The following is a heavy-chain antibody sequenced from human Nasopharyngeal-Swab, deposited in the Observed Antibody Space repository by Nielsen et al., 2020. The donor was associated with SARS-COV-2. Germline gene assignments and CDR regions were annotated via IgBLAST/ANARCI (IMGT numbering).Heavy chain of an antibody. CDR2: IYSGGST. D-gene: IGHD5-18*01. CDR1: GFTVSSNY. J-gene: IGHJ4*02. Sequence: ETLSLTCAASGFTVSSNYMSWVRQAPGKGLEWVSVIYSGGSTYYADSVKGRFTISRHNSKNTLYLQMNSLRAEDTAVYYCARGGYSYGYVSYWGQGTLVTVSS. CDR3: ARGGYSYGYVSY. V-gene: IGHV3-53*04.